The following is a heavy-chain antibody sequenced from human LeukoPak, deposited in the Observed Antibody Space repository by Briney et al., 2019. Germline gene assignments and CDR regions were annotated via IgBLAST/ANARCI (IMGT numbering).Heavy chain of an antibody. CDR1: GASISSSSYY. CDR2: MDYSGST. CDR3: AGYSGSHLGAGAEYFQH. J-gene: IGHJ1*01. Sequence: SETLSLTCTVSGASISSSSYYWAWIRQPPGKGLEWIGSMDYSGSTYYKPSLESRVTISVDPSKNQFSLKLSSVTAADTAVYYCAGYSGSHLGAGAEYFQHWGQGTLVTVSS. D-gene: IGHD1-26*01. V-gene: IGHV4-39*01.